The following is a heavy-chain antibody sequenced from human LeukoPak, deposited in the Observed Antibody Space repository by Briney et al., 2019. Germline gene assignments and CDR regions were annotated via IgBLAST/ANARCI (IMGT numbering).Heavy chain of an antibody. CDR3: AKESYYYDSSGYYLPRGFDP. Sequence: HTGRSLRLSCAASGFTFDDYAMHWVRQAPGKGLEWVSGISWNSGSIGYADSVKGRFTISRDNAKNSLYLQMNSLRAEDTALYYCAKESYYYDSSGYYLPRGFDPWGQGTLVTVSS. V-gene: IGHV3-9*01. CDR1: GFTFDDYA. D-gene: IGHD3-22*01. CDR2: ISWNSGSI. J-gene: IGHJ5*02.